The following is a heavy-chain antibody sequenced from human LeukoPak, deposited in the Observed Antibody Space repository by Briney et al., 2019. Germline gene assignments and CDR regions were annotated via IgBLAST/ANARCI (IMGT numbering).Heavy chain of an antibody. CDR3: ATYMGRRTYYFDY. Sequence: ASVKVSCKASGYTFTSYDINWVRQATGQGLEWMGWISVYNGNTNYAQKFQGRVTITADESTSTAYMELSSLRSEDTAVYYCATYMGRRTYYFDYWGQGTLVTVSS. CDR2: ISVYNGNT. D-gene: IGHD3-10*01. CDR1: GYTFTSYD. V-gene: IGHV1-18*01. J-gene: IGHJ4*02.